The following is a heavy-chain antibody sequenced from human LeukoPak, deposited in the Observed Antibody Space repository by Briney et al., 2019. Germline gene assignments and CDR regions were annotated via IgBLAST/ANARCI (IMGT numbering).Heavy chain of an antibody. D-gene: IGHD7-27*01. J-gene: IGHJ4*02. CDR1: GFTFSTYT. V-gene: IGHV3-21*01. CDR2: ISRSSGYI. CDR3: ARAETGENDYFDY. Sequence: KPGGSLRLSCAASGFTFSTYTMNWVRQAPGKGLEWVSSISRSSGYIYYADSVKGRFTISRDNAKNSLSLQMNSLRAEDTAVYFCARAETGENDYFDYWGQGTLVTVSS.